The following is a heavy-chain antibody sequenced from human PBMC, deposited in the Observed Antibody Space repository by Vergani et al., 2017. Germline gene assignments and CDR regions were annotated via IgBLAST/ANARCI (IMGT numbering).Heavy chain of an antibody. J-gene: IGHJ4*02. V-gene: IGHV4-34*01. CDR1: GGSFSGYY. CDR3: ARGLWTPTYTTHFDY. D-gene: IGHD2-2*02. Sequence: QVQLQQWGAGLLKPSETLSLTCAVYGGSFSGYYWSWIRQPPGKGLEWIGEINHSGSTNYNPSLKSRVTISVDTSKNQFSLKLSSVTAEDTAVYYCARGLWTPTYTTHFDYWGQGTLVTVSS. CDR2: INHSGST.